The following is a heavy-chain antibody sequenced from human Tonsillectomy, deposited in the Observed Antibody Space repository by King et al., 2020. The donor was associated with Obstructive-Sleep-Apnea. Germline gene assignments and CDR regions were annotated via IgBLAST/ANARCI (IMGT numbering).Heavy chain of an antibody. Sequence: VQLVESGGGLVKPGGSLRLSCAASGFTFSDFYMSWIRQPPGKGLEWVSFISSSGSSRYYADAVKGRFTISRDNAKNSLYLQMNSLWAEDTAVYYCGRPAGVINYWGQGTLVTVSS. CDR1: GFTFSDFY. D-gene: IGHD2-21*01. J-gene: IGHJ4*02. CDR2: ISSSGSSR. V-gene: IGHV3-11*01. CDR3: GRPAGVINY.